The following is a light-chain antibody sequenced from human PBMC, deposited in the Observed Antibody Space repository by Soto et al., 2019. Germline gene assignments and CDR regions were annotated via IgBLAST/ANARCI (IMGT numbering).Light chain of an antibody. CDR2: DAS. J-gene: IGKJ5*01. CDR1: QSVRTY. Sequence: EIVFTQSPATLSLSPGERATLSCRASQSVRTYLAWYQQKPGQAPRLLIYDASNRASGIPARFSGSGSGTDFTLPLRGLAPEDFAVYYCQPYNNWPITFGRGTQL. CDR3: QPYNNWPIT. V-gene: IGKV3-11*01.